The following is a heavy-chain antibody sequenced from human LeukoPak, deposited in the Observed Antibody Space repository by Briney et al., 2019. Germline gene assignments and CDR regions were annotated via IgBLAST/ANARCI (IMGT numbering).Heavy chain of an antibody. Sequence: SETLSLTCTVSGGSIATSSYSWGWIRQPPGKALEWFESIYYTGSTYYNPSHKSRVSISVDRPKHQFSLKLTSVTAADTAVYYCARPRELQAYAFDSWGQGTMDSVSS. D-gene: IGHD1-7*01. CDR1: GGSIATSSYS. CDR3: ARPRELQAYAFDS. J-gene: IGHJ3*02. CDR2: IYYTGST. V-gene: IGHV4-39*07.